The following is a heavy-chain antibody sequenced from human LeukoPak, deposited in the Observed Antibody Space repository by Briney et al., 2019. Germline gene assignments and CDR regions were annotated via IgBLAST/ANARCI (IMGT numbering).Heavy chain of an antibody. V-gene: IGHV3-48*01. Sequence: PGGSLRLSCAASGFTFSTYSMNWVRQAPGMGLEWFSYISSSSSTIYYADSVKGRFTISRDNAKNSLYLQMNSLRAEDTAVYYCARGSTYYDSSGQVPFDYWGQGTLVTVSS. J-gene: IGHJ4*02. CDR3: ARGSTYYDSSGQVPFDY. D-gene: IGHD3-22*01. CDR2: ISSSSSTI. CDR1: GFTFSTYS.